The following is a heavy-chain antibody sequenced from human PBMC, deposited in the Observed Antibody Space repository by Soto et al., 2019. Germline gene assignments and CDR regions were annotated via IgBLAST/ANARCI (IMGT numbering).Heavy chain of an antibody. Sequence: SQTLSLTCAISGDSVSRNSGAWNWIRQSPSGGLQWLGRTYYRSKWYSEYAPSVKSRITINPDTAKNQFALQLKSVTPDDSGVYYCARGNWKDGGYYSGMDVWGQGITVTVSS. CDR2: TYYRSKWYS. D-gene: IGHD1-1*01. V-gene: IGHV6-1*01. CDR3: ARGNWKDGGYYSGMDV. CDR1: GDSVSRNSGA. J-gene: IGHJ6*02.